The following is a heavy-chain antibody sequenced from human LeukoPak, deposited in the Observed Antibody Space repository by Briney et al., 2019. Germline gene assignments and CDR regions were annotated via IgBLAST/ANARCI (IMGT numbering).Heavy chain of an antibody. CDR1: GGSISSYY. CDR3: ARTVNYYDSSGYGY. V-gene: IGHV4-59*08. D-gene: IGHD3-22*01. J-gene: IGHJ4*02. Sequence: PSETLSLTCTVSGGSISSYYWSWIRQPPGKGLEWIGYIYYSGSTNYNPSLKSRVTISVDTSKNQFSLKLSSVTAADTAVYYCARTVNYYDSSGYGYWGQGTLVTVSS. CDR2: IYYSGST.